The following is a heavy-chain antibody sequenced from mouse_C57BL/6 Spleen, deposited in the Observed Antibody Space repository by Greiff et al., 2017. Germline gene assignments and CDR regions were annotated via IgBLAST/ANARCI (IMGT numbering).Heavy chain of an antibody. Sequence: EVQGVESGGGLVKPGGSLKLSCAASGFTFSSYTMSWVRQTPEKRLEWVATISGGGGNTYYPDSVKGRFTISRDNAKNTLYLQMSSLRSEDTALYYCARQGLGVFDYWGQGTTLTVSS. CDR1: GFTFSSYT. CDR2: ISGGGGNT. CDR3: ARQGLGVFDY. J-gene: IGHJ2*01. D-gene: IGHD2-4*01. V-gene: IGHV5-9*01.